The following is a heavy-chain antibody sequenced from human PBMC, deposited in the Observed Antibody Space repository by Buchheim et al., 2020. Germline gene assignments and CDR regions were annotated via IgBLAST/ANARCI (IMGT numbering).Heavy chain of an antibody. Sequence: EVQLVESGGDLVNSGGSLRLSCAASGFTFSSYSMNWLRQAPGKGLEWVSSLSYSSTYVYYADSVKGRFSVSREDAKNVFYLHMSSLKGEDTAVYYCATSVGIGPYYFQNWGQGTL. D-gene: IGHD2/OR15-2a*01. J-gene: IGHJ4*02. CDR3: ATSVGIGPYYFQN. CDR2: LSYSSTYV. CDR1: GFTFSSYS. V-gene: IGHV3-21*06.